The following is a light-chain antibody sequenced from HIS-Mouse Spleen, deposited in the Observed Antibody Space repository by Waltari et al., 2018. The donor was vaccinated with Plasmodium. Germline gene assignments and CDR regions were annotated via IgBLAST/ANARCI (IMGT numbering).Light chain of an antibody. CDR1: ALPKKY. CDR2: EDS. J-gene: IGLJ3*02. CDR3: YSTDSSGNHRV. V-gene: IGLV3-10*01. Sequence: SYELTQPPSVSVSPGQTARITCSGDALPKKYAYWYQQKSGQAPVLVIDEDSKRPSGIPEGFYGSSSGTMATLTISGAQVEDEADYYCYSTDSSGNHRVFGGGTKLTVL.